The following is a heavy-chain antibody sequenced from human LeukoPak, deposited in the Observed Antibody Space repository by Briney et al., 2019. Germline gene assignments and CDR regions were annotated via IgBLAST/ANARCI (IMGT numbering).Heavy chain of an antibody. V-gene: IGHV3-33*01. J-gene: IGHJ1*01. Sequence: PGGSLRLSCAASGFTFSSYGMHWVRQAPGKGLEWVAVIWYDGSNKYYADSVKGRFTISRDNSKNTLYLQMNSLRAEDTAVYYCARDGTEAGGVEYFQHWGQGTLVTVSS. CDR1: GFTFSSYG. CDR2: IWYDGSNK. CDR3: ARDGTEAGGVEYFQH. D-gene: IGHD1/OR15-1a*01.